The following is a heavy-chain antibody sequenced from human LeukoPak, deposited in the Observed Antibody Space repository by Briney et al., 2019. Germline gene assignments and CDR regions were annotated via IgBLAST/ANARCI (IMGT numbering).Heavy chain of an antibody. CDR1: GFTFSSYA. D-gene: IGHD6-13*01. Sequence: GSLRLSCAASGFTFSSYAMSWVRQAPGKGLEWISTISGTGGSTYYADSVKGRFTISRDNSKNTLSLQMNSLRAEDTAVYYCAKDQAAPAGYWGQGTLVTVSS. J-gene: IGHJ4*02. CDR3: AKDQAAPAGY. V-gene: IGHV3-23*01. CDR2: ISGTGGST.